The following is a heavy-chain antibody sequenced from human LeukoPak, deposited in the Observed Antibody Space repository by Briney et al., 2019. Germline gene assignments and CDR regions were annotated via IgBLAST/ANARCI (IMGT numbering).Heavy chain of an antibody. CDR1: GFTFDDYA. J-gene: IGHJ4*02. CDR2: ISWNSGSI. CDR3: AKVGGYFYRDYFDY. D-gene: IGHD3-22*01. Sequence: GRSLRLSCAASGFTFDDYAMHWVRQAPGKGLEWVSGISWNSGSIGYADSVKGRFTISRDNAKNSLYLQMNSLRAEDTALYYCAKVGGYFYRDYFDYWGQGTLVTVSS. V-gene: IGHV3-9*01.